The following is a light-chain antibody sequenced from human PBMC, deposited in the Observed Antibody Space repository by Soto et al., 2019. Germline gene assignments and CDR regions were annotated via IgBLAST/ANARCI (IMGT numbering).Light chain of an antibody. CDR1: QSVSSN. Sequence: EIVMTQSPATLSVSPGERATLSCRASQSVSSNLAWYQQKPGQAPRLLIYGASPRATGIPARFSGSGSGTEFTLTISSLQSEDFAVYSCQQFNNWPPTWTFGQGTKVEIK. CDR3: QQFNNWPPTWT. CDR2: GAS. V-gene: IGKV3-15*01. J-gene: IGKJ1*01.